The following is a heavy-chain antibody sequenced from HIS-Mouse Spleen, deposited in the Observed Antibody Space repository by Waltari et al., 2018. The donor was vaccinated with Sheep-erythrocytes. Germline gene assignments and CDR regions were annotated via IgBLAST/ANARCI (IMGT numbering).Heavy chain of an antibody. CDR2: IKSKTDGGTT. D-gene: IGHD1-26*01. CDR1: GFTFSNAW. Sequence: EVQLVESGGGLVKPGGSLRLSCAASGFTFSNAWMSWVRQAPGKGLEWVGSIKSKTDGGTTDYAAPVKGRFTISRDDSKNTLYLQMNSLKTEDTAVYYCTTEGVGDYWGQGTLVTVSS. CDR3: TTEGVGDY. J-gene: IGHJ4*02. V-gene: IGHV3-15*01.